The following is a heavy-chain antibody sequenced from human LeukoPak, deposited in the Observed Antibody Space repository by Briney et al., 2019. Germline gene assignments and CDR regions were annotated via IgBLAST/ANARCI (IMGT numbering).Heavy chain of an antibody. D-gene: IGHD3-3*01. CDR1: GGSLRRTGYC. CDR3: ARHVGHDFWSGYRSVDP. Sequence: SETLSLTCTVSGGSLRRTGYCWGWIRQPPGKGLEWIGSIYHNGSTCNNPSLKSRVILSVDTSKNQFSLKLSSVTAADTAVYYCARHVGHDFWSGYRSVDPWGQGTLVTVSS. J-gene: IGHJ5*02. V-gene: IGHV4-39*01. CDR2: IYHNGST.